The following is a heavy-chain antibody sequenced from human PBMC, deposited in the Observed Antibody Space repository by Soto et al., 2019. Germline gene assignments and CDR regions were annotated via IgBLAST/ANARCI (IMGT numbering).Heavy chain of an antibody. CDR1: GGSISSYY. CDR3: ARDQNYDFWSGYFTGNWFDP. V-gene: IGHV4-4*07. J-gene: IGHJ5*02. D-gene: IGHD3-3*01. Sequence: SLTCTVSGGSISSYYWSWIRQPAGKGLEWIGRIYTSGSTNYNPSLKSRVTMSVDTSKNQFSLKLSSVTAADTAVYYCARDQNYDFWSGYFTGNWFDPWGQGTLVTVSS. CDR2: IYTSGST.